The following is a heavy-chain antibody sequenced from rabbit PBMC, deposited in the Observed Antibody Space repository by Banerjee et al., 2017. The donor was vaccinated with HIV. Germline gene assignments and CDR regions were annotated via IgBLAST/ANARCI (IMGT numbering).Heavy chain of an antibody. CDR2: IYNGDGST. CDR3: ARAGYDGWGYDL. J-gene: IGHJ4*01. Sequence: QSLEESGGDLVKPGASLTLTCTASGIDFSSYYYMCWVRQAPGKGLEWIACIYNGDGSTYYASWVNGRFTISKTSSTTVTLQMTSLTAADTATYFCARAGYDGWGYDLWGPGTLVTVS. CDR1: GIDFSSYYY. D-gene: IGHD4-2*01. V-gene: IGHV1S40*01.